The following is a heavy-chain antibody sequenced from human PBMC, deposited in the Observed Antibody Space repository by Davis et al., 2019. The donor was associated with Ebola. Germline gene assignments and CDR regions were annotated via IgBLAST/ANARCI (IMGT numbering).Heavy chain of an antibody. Sequence: AASVKVSCKASGYTFTSYAMHWVRQAPGQRLEWMGWINAGNGNTKYSQKLQGRVTMTTDTSTGTAYMELRSLRSDDTAVYYCARDFPIVVVVAATSYYYGMDVWGQGTTVTVSS. V-gene: IGHV1-3*01. D-gene: IGHD2-15*01. J-gene: IGHJ6*02. CDR2: INAGNGNT. CDR3: ARDFPIVVVVAATSYYYGMDV. CDR1: GYTFTSYA.